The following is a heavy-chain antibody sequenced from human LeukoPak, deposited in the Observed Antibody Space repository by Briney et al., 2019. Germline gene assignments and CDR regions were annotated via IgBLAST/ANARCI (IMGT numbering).Heavy chain of an antibody. CDR3: ARVSYDSSGSAGGYFDY. Sequence: SVKVSCKASGYTFTSYYMHWVRQAPGQGLEWMGGIIPIFGTANYAQKFQGRVTITADESTSTAYMELSSLRSEDTAVYYCARVSYDSSGSAGGYFDYWGQGTLVTVSS. V-gene: IGHV1-69*13. D-gene: IGHD3-22*01. CDR2: IIPIFGTA. CDR1: GYTFTSYY. J-gene: IGHJ4*02.